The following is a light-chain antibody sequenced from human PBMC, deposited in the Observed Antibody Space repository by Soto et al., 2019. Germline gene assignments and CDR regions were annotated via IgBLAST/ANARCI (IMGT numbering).Light chain of an antibody. J-gene: IGLJ2*01. CDR3: GTWDASLLVL. V-gene: IGLV1-51*01. CDR2: DSD. CDR1: SSNIGSNY. Sequence: QSVLTQPPSVSAASGQKVTISCSGSSSNIGSNYVSWYQQLPGAAPKLLIYDSDKRPSGIPDRFSGSKSGTSATLTITGLQTGDEADYYCGTWDASLLVLFGGGTKLTVL.